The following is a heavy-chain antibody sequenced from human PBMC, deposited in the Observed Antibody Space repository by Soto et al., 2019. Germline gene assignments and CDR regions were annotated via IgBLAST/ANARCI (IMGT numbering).Heavy chain of an antibody. V-gene: IGHV3-23*01. CDR2: ISGSGGST. D-gene: IGHD2-2*01. CDR1: GFTFSSYV. Sequence: GGSLRLSCVASGFTFSSYVMSWVRQAPGKGLEWVSGISGSGGSTHYADSVKGRFTISRDNSENSLYLQMNSLRAEDTAVYYCAKDSYCSSTSCYRDFGYWGHGTLVTVSS. CDR3: AKDSYCSSTSCYRDFGY. J-gene: IGHJ4*01.